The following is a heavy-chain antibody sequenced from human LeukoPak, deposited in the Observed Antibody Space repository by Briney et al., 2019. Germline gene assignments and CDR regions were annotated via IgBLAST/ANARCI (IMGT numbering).Heavy chain of an antibody. Sequence: GASVKVSCKASGGTFSIYAISWVRQAPGQGLEWMGGIIPIFGTANYAQKFQGRVTITADESTSTAYMELSSLRSDDTAVYYCARDRRYGDYYGMDVWGQGTTVTVSS. D-gene: IGHD4-17*01. CDR3: ARDRRYGDYYGMDV. CDR2: IIPIFGTA. J-gene: IGHJ6*02. V-gene: IGHV1-69*13. CDR1: GGTFSIYA.